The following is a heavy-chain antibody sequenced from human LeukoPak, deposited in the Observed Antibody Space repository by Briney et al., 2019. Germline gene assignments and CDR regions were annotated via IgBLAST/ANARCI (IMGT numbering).Heavy chain of an antibody. CDR3: ARVSSSSWWALDY. CDR2: INTDGSST. J-gene: IGHJ4*02. V-gene: IGHV3-74*01. D-gene: IGHD6-13*01. Sequence: GGSLRLSCTSSGFTFGDYAMNWVRQAPGKGLVWVSRINTDGSSTSYADSVKGRFTISRDNAKNTLYLQMNSLRAEDTAVYYCARVSSSSWWALDYWGQGTLVTVSS. CDR1: GFTFGDYA.